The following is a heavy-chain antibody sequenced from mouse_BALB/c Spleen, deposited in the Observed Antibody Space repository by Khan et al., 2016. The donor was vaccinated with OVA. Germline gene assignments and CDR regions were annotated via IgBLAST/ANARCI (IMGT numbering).Heavy chain of an antibody. J-gene: IGHJ3*01. CDR1: GFTFSDYY. CDR2: ISDGGSYI. D-gene: IGHD2-13*01. Sequence: EVELVESGGGLVKPGGSLTLSCAASGFTFSDYYMYWVRQTPEKRLEWVATISDGGSYIYYLDSVKGRFTISRDDAENNLSLQMSSLKSEDTAMYYCVRGYYGDPFAYWGQGTLVTVSA. CDR3: VRGYYGDPFAY. V-gene: IGHV5-4*02.